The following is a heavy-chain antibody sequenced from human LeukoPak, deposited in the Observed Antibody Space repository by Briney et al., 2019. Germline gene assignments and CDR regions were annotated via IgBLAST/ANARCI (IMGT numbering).Heavy chain of an antibody. CDR1: GFTFSTEW. Sequence: PGGSLRLSCVASGFTFSTEWMHWVRQAPGEGLVWVSRITSDGSSTSYADSVKGRFTISRDNAKNMVYLQMNSLRAEDTAVYFCTRDRSGSHYYMDVWGKGATVTVSS. D-gene: IGHD1-26*01. CDR2: ITSDGSST. CDR3: TRDRSGSHYYMDV. V-gene: IGHV3-74*01. J-gene: IGHJ6*03.